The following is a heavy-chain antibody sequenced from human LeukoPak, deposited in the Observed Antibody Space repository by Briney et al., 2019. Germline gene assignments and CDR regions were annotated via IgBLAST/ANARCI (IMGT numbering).Heavy chain of an antibody. Sequence: GGSLRLSCAASEFSVGSNYMTWVRQAPGKGLVWVSRINSDGSSTSYADSVKGRFTISRDNAKNTLYLQMNSLRAEDTAVYYCAREDRGASWWVYWGQGTLVTVSS. CDR1: EFSVGSNY. CDR2: INSDGSST. D-gene: IGHD3-10*01. V-gene: IGHV3-74*01. J-gene: IGHJ4*02. CDR3: AREDRGASWWVY.